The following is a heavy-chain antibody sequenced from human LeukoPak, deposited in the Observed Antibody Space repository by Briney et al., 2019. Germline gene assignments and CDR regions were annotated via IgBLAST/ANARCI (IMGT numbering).Heavy chain of an antibody. CDR2: ISSGSTYI. CDR3: ARLDDSSLYDSSGYYYPDY. Sequence: PGGSLRLSCAASGFTFSSYGLSWVRQAPGKGLEWVSSISSGSTYISYADSLKGRFTISRDNSKNTLYLQMDSLRAEDTAVYYCARLDDSSLYDSSGYYYPDYWGQGTLVTVSS. D-gene: IGHD3-22*01. CDR1: GFTFSSYG. V-gene: IGHV3-21*01. J-gene: IGHJ4*02.